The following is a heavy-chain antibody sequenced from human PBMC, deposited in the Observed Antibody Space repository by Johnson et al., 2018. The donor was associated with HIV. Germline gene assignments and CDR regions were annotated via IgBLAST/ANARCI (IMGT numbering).Heavy chain of an antibody. CDR3: ARVGGYAFDI. V-gene: IGHV3-74*02. Sequence: VQLVESGGGVVQPGGSLRLSCAASGFTFSNYWMHWVRQAPGKGLVWVSRIKSDGSTIYYADSVKGRFTISRDNAKNSLYLQMNSLRAEDTAVYYCARVGGYAFDIWGQGTMVTVSS. CDR1: GFTFSNYW. CDR2: IKSDGSTI. J-gene: IGHJ3*02. D-gene: IGHD3-16*01.